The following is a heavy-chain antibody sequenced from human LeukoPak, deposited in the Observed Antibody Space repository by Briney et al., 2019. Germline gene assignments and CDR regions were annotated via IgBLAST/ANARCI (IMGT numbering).Heavy chain of an antibody. D-gene: IGHD3-22*01. CDR2: FDPEDGET. Sequence: ASVKVSCKASGYTFTSYGISWVRQAPGQGLEWMGGFDPEDGETIYAQKFQGRVTMTEDTSTDTAYMELSSLRSEDTAVYYCATGQLNYDSSGYYYDYWGQGTLVTVSS. V-gene: IGHV1-24*01. CDR3: ATGQLNYDSSGYYYDY. CDR1: GYTFTSYG. J-gene: IGHJ4*02.